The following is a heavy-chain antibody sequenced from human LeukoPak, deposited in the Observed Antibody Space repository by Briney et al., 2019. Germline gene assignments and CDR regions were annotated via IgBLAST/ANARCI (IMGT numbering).Heavy chain of an antibody. CDR2: INPNGGGT. J-gene: IGHJ4*02. CDR3: AGGITGGDY. V-gene: IGHV1-2*02. CDR1: GYTFPANY. D-gene: IGHD1-14*01. Sequence: GASVKVSCKASGYTFPANYIHWVRQAPGQGLEWMGWINPNGGGTNYAQKFQGRVTMTRDTSISTAYMELSSLRSDDTALYYCAGGITGGDYWGQGTLVTVSS.